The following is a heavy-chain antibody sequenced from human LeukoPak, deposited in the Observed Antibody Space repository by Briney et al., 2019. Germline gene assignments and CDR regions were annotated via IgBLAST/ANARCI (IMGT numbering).Heavy chain of an antibody. V-gene: IGHV3-13*04. J-gene: IGHJ2*01. Sequence: GGSLRLSCAASGFTFINYDMHWVRQGTGKGLEWVSRIGTAGDTYYAGSVRGRFTTSREDARSSLYLQMNSLRAGDTAMYYCARVRAAASVNWYFDLWDRGTLVTVSS. CDR2: IGTAGDT. CDR1: GFTFINYD. D-gene: IGHD6-13*01. CDR3: ARVRAAASVNWYFDL.